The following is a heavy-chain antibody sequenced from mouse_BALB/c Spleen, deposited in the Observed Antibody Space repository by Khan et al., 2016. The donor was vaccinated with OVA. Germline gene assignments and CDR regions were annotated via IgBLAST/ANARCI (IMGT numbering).Heavy chain of an antibody. V-gene: IGHV2-2*02. CDR3: ARSGYDYGRGALFAY. CDR2: IWSAGST. CDR1: GFSLPNYS. Sequence: QVQLKQSGPGLVQPSQSLSITCTVSGFSLPNYSVHWVRQSPGKGLEWLGVIWSAGSTDYNEAFISRLTISKDNSRSQVFFKMNKLQHNDTAIYYCARSGYDYGRGALFAYWGQGTLVTVSA. J-gene: IGHJ3*01. D-gene: IGHD2-4*01.